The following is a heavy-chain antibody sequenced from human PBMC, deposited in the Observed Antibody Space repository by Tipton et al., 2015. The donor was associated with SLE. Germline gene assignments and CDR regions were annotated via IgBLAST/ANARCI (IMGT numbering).Heavy chain of an antibody. V-gene: IGHV1-18*01. CDR1: GYTFTTYG. J-gene: IGHJ4*02. CDR3: ASAVASGGSHIYYYDS. Sequence: QVQLVQSGAEVKKPGASVKVSCKASGYTFTTYGINWVRQAPGQGLEWMGWISAYNGNTNYAQKLQGRVTMTTDTSTSTAYMELSSLRSEDTAVYFCASAVASGGSHIYYYDSWGQGTLVTVSS. CDR2: ISAYNGNT. D-gene: IGHD3-16*01.